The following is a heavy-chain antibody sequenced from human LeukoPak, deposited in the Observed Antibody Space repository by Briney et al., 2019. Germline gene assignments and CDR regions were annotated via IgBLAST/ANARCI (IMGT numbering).Heavy chain of an antibody. J-gene: IGHJ6*03. Sequence: PGGSLRLSCVGTGFTFRSYAMTWIRQAPGKGLEWVADIAGSGSSAFYADSVKGRFTISRDNAKNTLYVEMHSLRVEDTAVYFCAKLADFWSGYYSSFYYYYMDVWGKGTAVTVSS. CDR3: AKLADFWSGYYSSFYYYYMDV. V-gene: IGHV3-23*01. CDR1: GFTFRSYA. CDR2: IAGSGSSA. D-gene: IGHD3-3*01.